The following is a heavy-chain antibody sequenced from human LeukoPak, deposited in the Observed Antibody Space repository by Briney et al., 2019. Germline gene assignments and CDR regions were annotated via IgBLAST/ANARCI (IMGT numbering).Heavy chain of an antibody. CDR3: ARQRPNLDWYFDL. J-gene: IGHJ2*01. V-gene: IGHV3-20*01. CDR1: GFTFDDYG. Sequence: GGSLRLSCAASGFTFDDYGMSWVRQAPGKGLEWVSGINWNGGSTGYADSVKVRFTISRDNAKNSLYLQMNSLRAEDMALYHCARQRPNLDWYFDLWGRGTLVTVSS. CDR2: INWNGGST.